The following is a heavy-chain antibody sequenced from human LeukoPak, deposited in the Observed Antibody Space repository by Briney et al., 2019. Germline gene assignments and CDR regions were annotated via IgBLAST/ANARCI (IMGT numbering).Heavy chain of an antibody. Sequence: GGSLRLSCAASGFTLSDHYIDWVRQAPGKGLEWVGRTRNKAYSYTTEYAASVQGRFTIPRDDSKNSLYLQMNSLKTDDTAVYYCARAAGAPRLVDYWGQGTLVTVSS. V-gene: IGHV3-72*01. CDR1: GFTLSDHY. D-gene: IGHD6-13*01. J-gene: IGHJ4*02. CDR2: TRNKAYSYTT. CDR3: ARAAGAPRLVDY.